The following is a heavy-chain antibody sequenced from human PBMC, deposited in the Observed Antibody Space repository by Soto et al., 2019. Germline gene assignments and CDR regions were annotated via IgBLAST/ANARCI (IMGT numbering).Heavy chain of an antibody. D-gene: IGHD3-16*01. Sequence: EVQLVESGGGLVQPGGSLRLSCAASGFTFSDHYLDWVRQAAGKGLEWVGRIRNKANNYPTEYAASVKARFTISRDDARASLYLQMNSLKIEDTAVYYCARVQLGALPLKAYDFWGQGTMVTVSS. CDR3: ARVQLGALPLKAYDF. CDR2: IRNKANNYPT. V-gene: IGHV3-72*01. J-gene: IGHJ3*01. CDR1: GFTFSDHY.